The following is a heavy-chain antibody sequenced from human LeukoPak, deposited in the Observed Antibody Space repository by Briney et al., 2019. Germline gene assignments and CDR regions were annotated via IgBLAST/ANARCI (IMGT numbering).Heavy chain of an antibody. CDR2: IYTSGST. CDR3: ARDNTRGYSYENLNWFDP. D-gene: IGHD5-18*01. CDR1: GGSISSYY. V-gene: IGHV4-4*07. Sequence: ASETLSLTCTVSGGSISSYYWSWIRQPAGKGLEWIGRIYTSGSTNYNPSLKSRVTISVDTSKNQFSLKLSSVTAADTAVYYCARDNTRGYSYENLNWFDPWGQGTLVTVSS. J-gene: IGHJ5*02.